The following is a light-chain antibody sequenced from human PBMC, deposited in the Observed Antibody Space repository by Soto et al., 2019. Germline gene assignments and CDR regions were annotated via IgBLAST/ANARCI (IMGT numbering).Light chain of an antibody. Sequence: QSVLTQPPSASGTPGQRVTISCSGSSSNIAPNTVNWYQHLPGAAPQLLIFANDRRPSGVPDRFSGSRSGTSASLAISGLQSEDEADYYCAAWDDSLNGDVFGTGTKVTVL. CDR1: SSNIAPNT. CDR3: AAWDDSLNGDV. V-gene: IGLV1-44*01. CDR2: AND. J-gene: IGLJ1*01.